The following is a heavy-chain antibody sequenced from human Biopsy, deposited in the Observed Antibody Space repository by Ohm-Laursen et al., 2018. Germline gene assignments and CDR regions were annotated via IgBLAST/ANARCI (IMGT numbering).Heavy chain of an antibody. Sequence: ASVKVSCKAPGGTFSNYGVNWVRQAPGQGLEWLGGNIPILGTGNYAHQFQDRVAVVADTSTSTATMELRSLRSDDTAVYYCATKLTGYFHHWGQGTLVIVSS. D-gene: IGHD3-9*01. CDR2: NIPILGTG. CDR1: GGTFSNYG. J-gene: IGHJ1*01. V-gene: IGHV1-69*06. CDR3: ATKLTGYFHH.